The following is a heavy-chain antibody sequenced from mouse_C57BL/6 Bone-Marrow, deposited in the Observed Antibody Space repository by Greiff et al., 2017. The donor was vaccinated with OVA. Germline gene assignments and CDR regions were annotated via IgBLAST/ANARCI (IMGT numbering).Heavy chain of an antibody. Sequence: QVTLKVSGPGILQPSQTLSLTCSFSGFSLSTFGMDVGWIRPPSGKGLEWLAHIWWGDATYYNPALKSQLTISTDTSKNQVCLKIANVDTADTATYYCARINWEGFAYWGQGTLVTVSA. V-gene: IGHV8-8*01. CDR1: GFSLSTFGMD. J-gene: IGHJ3*01. CDR2: IWWGDAT. CDR3: ARINWEGFAY. D-gene: IGHD4-1*02.